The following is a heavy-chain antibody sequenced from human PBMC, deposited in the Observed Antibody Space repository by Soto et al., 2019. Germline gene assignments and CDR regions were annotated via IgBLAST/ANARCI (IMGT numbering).Heavy chain of an antibody. J-gene: IGHJ3*02. V-gene: IGHV3-73*01. CDR1: GFTFSGAA. Sequence: GGSPRLSCAASGFTFSGAAMHWFGQGSGKGLEWVGRIRSKANSYATAYAASVKGRFTISRDDSKNTAYLQMNSLKTEDTAVYYCTRHVDKYSYGHRNDAFDICGQGTMVTVSS. CDR2: IRSKANSYAT. CDR3: TRHVDKYSYGHRNDAFDI. D-gene: IGHD5-18*01.